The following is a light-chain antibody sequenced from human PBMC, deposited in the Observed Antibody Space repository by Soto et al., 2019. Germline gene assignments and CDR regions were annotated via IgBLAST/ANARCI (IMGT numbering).Light chain of an antibody. CDR2: GVS. J-gene: IGKJ3*01. CDR3: QQYNDWPFT. CDR1: QSVSSSY. Sequence: IVLTQSPGTLSLSPGERATLSCRASQSVSSSYLAWYQQKPGQAPRLLIYGVSTRATGIPARFSGSESGTEFTLTISSLQSEDFAVYYCQQYNDWPFTFGPGTKVDIK. V-gene: IGKV3-15*01.